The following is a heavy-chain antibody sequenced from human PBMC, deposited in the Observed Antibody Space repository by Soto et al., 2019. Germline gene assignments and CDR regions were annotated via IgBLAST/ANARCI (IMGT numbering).Heavy chain of an antibody. J-gene: IGHJ4*02. D-gene: IGHD5-12*01. CDR3: AAGGGLPRYY. V-gene: IGHV4-30-2*01. CDR2: IYHSGST. CDR1: GDSISSGAYY. Sequence: SETLSLTCTVSGDSISSGAYYWGWIRQHPGKGLEWIGYIYHSGSTYYNPSLKSRVTISVDRSKNQFSLKLSSVTAADTAVYYCAAGGGLPRYYWGQGTLVTVSS.